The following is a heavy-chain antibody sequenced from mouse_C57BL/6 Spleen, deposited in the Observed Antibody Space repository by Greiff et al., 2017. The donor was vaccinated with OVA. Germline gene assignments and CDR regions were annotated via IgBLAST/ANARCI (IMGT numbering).Heavy chain of an antibody. CDR3: ARQEGRCYSQGFDY. V-gene: IGHV5-6*01. CDR2: ISSGGSYT. D-gene: IGHD2-12*01. J-gene: IGHJ2*02. Sequence: EVQVVESGGDLVKPGGSLKLSCAASGFTFSSYGMSWVRQTPDKRLEWVATISSGGSYTYYPDSVKGRFTISRDNAKNTLYLQMSSLKSEDTAMYYCARQEGRCYSQGFDYWGQGTSLTVSS. CDR1: GFTFSSYG.